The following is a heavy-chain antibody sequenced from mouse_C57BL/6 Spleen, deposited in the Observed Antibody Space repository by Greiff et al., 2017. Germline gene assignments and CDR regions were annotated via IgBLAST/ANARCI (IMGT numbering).Heavy chain of an antibody. D-gene: IGHD1-1*01. CDR1: GFTFSSYA. CDR3: AIHSSGSRRWYFDV. V-gene: IGHV5-4*01. J-gene: IGHJ1*03. CDR2: IGDGGSYT. Sequence: VQLKESGGGLVKPGGSLKLSCAASGFTFSSYAMSWVRQTPEKRLEWVATIGDGGSYTNYPHNVKGRFTISRDNAKNNLYLQMSHLKSEDTAVYYCAIHSSGSRRWYFDVWGTGTTVTVSS.